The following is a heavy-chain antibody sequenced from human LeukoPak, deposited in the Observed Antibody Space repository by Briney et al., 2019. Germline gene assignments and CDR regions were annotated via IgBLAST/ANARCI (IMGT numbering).Heavy chain of an antibody. J-gene: IGHJ5*02. CDR2: IFYSGSTYYT. Sequence: SETLSLTCTVSGGSISSNSYYWGWIRQPPGKGLEWIGSIFYSGSTYYTYYNPSLKSRVTISVDTSKNQFSLKLSSVTAADTAVYYCARDHRYCTNGVCYHNWFDPWGQGTLVTVSS. CDR1: GGSISSNSYY. V-gene: IGHV4-39*07. D-gene: IGHD2-8*01. CDR3: ARDHRYCTNGVCYHNWFDP.